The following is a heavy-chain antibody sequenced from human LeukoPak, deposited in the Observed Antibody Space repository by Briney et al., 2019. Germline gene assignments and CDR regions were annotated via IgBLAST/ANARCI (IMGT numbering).Heavy chain of an antibody. CDR2: SGSGGST. Sequence: GGSLRLSCAVSGITLSNYGMSWVRQAPGKGLEWVAGSGSGGSTNYAASVKGRFTISRDNPKNTLYLQMNSLRAEDTAVYFCAKRGVVIRVILVGFHKEAYYFDSWGQGAPVTVSS. J-gene: IGHJ4*02. CDR3: AKRGVVIRVILVGFHKEAYYFDS. D-gene: IGHD3-22*01. CDR1: GITLSNYG. V-gene: IGHV3-23*01.